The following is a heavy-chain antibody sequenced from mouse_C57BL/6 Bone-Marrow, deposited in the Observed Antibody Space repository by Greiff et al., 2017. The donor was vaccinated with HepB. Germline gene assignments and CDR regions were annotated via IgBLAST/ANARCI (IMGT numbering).Heavy chain of an antibody. Sequence: EVQVVESEGGLVQPGSSMKLSCTASGFTFSDYYMAWVRQVPEKGLEWVANINYDGSSTYYLDSLKSRFIISRDNAKNILYLQMSSLKSEDTATYYGARTSYYGSSGWFAYWGQGTLVTVSA. J-gene: IGHJ3*01. CDR3: ARTSYYGSSGWFAY. CDR1: GFTFSDYY. V-gene: IGHV5-16*01. D-gene: IGHD1-1*01. CDR2: INYDGSST.